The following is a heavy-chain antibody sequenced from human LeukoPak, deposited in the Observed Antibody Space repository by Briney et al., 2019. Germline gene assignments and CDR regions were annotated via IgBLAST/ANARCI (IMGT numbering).Heavy chain of an antibody. CDR2: ISSSSSTV. CDR3: GRDGGNRWFDF. J-gene: IGHJ4*02. CDR1: GFTFSSYT. Sequence: GGSLRLSCAASGFTFSSYTMNWVRQAPGKGLEWVSYISSSSSTVYYPDSVKGRFSISRDNAKNSLYLQMSSLRVDDTAVYYCGRDGGNRWFDFWGQGTLVTVSS. D-gene: IGHD2-15*01. V-gene: IGHV3-48*01.